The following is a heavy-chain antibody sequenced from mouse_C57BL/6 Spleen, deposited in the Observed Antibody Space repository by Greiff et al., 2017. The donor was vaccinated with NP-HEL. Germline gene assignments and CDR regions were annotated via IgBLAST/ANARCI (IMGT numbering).Heavy chain of an antibody. CDR2: ISYDGSN. CDR1: GYSITSGYY. Sequence: EVKLEESGPGLVKPSQSLSLTCSVTGYSITSGYYWNWIRQFPGNKLEWMGYISYDGSNNYNPSLKNRISITRDTSKNQVFLKLNSVTTEDTATYYCAREDYGRGYFDYWGQGTTLTVSS. CDR3: AREDYGRGYFDY. J-gene: IGHJ2*01. V-gene: IGHV3-6*01. D-gene: IGHD1-1*01.